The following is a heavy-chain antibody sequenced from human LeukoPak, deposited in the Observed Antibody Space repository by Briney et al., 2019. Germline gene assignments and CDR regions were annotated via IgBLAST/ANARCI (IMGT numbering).Heavy chain of an antibody. CDR1: GFTFSTYS. CDR2: ISDSGGST. CDR3: ARLTVTALYYFDY. V-gene: IGHV3-23*01. D-gene: IGHD4-11*01. Sequence: GGSLRLSCAASGFTFSTYSMNWVRQAPGKGVEWVSQISDSGGSTYYADSVQGRFTISRDNSENMLYLQMNSLRAEDTALYYCARLTVTALYYFDYWGQGTLVTVSS. J-gene: IGHJ4*02.